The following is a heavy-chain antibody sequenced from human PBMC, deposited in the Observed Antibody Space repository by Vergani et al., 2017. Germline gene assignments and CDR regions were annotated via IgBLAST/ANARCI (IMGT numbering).Heavy chain of an antibody. CDR3: VRIRSTTDYYYGMDV. Sequence: QVTLRESGPALVKPTQTLTLTCTFSGFSLSTSGMCVSWIRQPPGKALEWLALIDWDDDKYYSTSLKTRLTISKDTSKNQVVRTMTNMDPVDTATYYCVRIRSTTDYYYGMDVWGQGTTVTVSS. CDR1: GFSLSTSGMC. CDR2: IDWDDDK. D-gene: IGHD2/OR15-2a*01. V-gene: IGHV2-70*01. J-gene: IGHJ6*02.